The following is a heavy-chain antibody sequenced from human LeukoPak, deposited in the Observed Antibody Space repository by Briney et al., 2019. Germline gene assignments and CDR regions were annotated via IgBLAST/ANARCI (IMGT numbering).Heavy chain of an antibody. D-gene: IGHD3-10*01. CDR2: IIPIFGTA. J-gene: IGHJ6*03. V-gene: IGHV1-69*05. CDR3: ARGLSAGVDVYYYYMDV. Sequence: GSSVKVSCKASGGTFSRSAISWVRQAPGQGLEWMGRIIPIFGTANYAQKLQGRVTITTDESTNTAYMELSSLRSEDTAVYYCARGLSAGVDVYYYYMDVWGKGTTVTVSS. CDR1: GGTFSRSA.